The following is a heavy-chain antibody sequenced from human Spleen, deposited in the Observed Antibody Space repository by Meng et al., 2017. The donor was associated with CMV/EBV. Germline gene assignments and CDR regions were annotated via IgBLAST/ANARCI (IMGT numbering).Heavy chain of an antibody. CDR3: ASKRTISGVVVTYFDY. J-gene: IGHJ4*02. CDR2: ISSRGNYI. V-gene: IGHV3-21*01. D-gene: IGHD3-3*01. Sequence: FTFSAYNMNWVRQAPRKGLEWVSSISSRGNYIYYADSVKGRFTISRDNAKNSLFLQMNSLRAEDAAVYYCASKRTISGVVVTYFDYWGQGTLVTVSS. CDR1: FTFSAYN.